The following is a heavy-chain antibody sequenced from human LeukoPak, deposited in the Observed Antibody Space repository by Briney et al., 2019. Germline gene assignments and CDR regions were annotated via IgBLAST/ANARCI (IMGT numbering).Heavy chain of an antibody. D-gene: IGHD5-12*01. J-gene: IGHJ4*02. V-gene: IGHV3-9*01. Sequence: GRSLRLSCAASGFTFDDYAMHWVRQAPGKGLEWVSGISWNSGTIGYADSVKGRFTISRDNAKNSLYLQMNSLRAEDTALYYCAKVDSGYEDGPFDYWGQGTLVTVSS. CDR1: GFTFDDYA. CDR2: ISWNSGTI. CDR3: AKVDSGYEDGPFDY.